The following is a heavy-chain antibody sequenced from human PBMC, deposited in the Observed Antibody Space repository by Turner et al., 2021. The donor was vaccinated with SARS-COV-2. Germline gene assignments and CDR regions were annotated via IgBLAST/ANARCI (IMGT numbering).Heavy chain of an antibody. Sequence: EVQLVESGGDLVQPGGSLRLSCAASGFTFSSYEMNWVRQAPGKGLEWVSYISSSGSTIYYADSVKSRFTISRDNAKNSLYLQMNSLRAEDTAVYYCARDQYYDSRGYYFFRASYFDLWGRGTLVTVSS. CDR1: GFTFSSYE. D-gene: IGHD3-22*01. CDR3: ARDQYYDSRGYYFFRASYFDL. V-gene: IGHV3-48*03. J-gene: IGHJ2*01. CDR2: ISSSGSTI.